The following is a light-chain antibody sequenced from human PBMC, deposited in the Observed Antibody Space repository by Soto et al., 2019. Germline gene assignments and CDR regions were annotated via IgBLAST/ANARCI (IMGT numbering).Light chain of an antibody. Sequence: EIVMTQSPATLSVSPGERATISCRASQSVSSSLAWYQQKPGQAPRLLIYGASTRATGIPARFSGSGSGTEFTLTISSLQSEDFAVYYCQQYNNWPHTFGQGTKLEIK. CDR1: QSVSSS. V-gene: IGKV3-15*01. CDR3: QQYNNWPHT. CDR2: GAS. J-gene: IGKJ2*01.